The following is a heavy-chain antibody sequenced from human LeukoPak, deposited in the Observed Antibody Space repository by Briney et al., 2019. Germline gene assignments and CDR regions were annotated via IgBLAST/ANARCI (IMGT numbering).Heavy chain of an antibody. CDR3: AKDGGSGIFDY. J-gene: IGHJ4*02. V-gene: IGHV3-30*04. D-gene: IGHD3-10*01. Sequence: GGSLRLSCAASGFTFSSYAMHWVRQAPGKGLEWVAAISYDGSNRYYADSVKGRFTISRDNSKNTLYLQMNSLRAEDTAVYYCAKDGGSGIFDYWGQGTLVTVSS. CDR2: ISYDGSNR. CDR1: GFTFSSYA.